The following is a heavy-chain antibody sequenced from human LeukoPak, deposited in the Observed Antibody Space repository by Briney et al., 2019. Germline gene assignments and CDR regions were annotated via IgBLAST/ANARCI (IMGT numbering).Heavy chain of an antibody. V-gene: IGHV1-24*01. D-gene: IGHD3-22*01. J-gene: IGHJ4*02. Sequence: GSVKVSCKVSGYTLTELSMHWVRQAPGKGLEWMGGFDPEDGETIYAQKFQGRVTMTEDTSTDTAYMELSSLRSEDTAVYYCATGLPSGYPIFDYWGQGTLVTVSS. CDR1: GYTLTELS. CDR2: FDPEDGET. CDR3: ATGLPSGYPIFDY.